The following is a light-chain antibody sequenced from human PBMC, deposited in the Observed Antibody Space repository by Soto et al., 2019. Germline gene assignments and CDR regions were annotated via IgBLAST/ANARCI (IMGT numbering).Light chain of an antibody. J-gene: IGKJ4*01. CDR2: AAS. Sequence: DIQMTQSPSSLSASVGHRVTITCRASLPISNYLACYQQKPGKIPNLLIYAASTLQAGVPSRFSGSGSGTDFTLTISSVQPEDVAAYYCQKYNSAPLTFGGGTKVEIK. CDR1: LPISNY. CDR3: QKYNSAPLT. V-gene: IGKV1-27*01.